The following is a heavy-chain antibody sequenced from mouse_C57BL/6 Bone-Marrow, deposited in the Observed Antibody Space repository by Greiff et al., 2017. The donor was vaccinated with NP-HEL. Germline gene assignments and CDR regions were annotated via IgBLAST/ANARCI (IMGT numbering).Heavy chain of an antibody. CDR3: EITAPYSNYEHYFDY. J-gene: IGHJ2*01. CDR2: IHPSDSDT. V-gene: IGHV1-74*01. CDR1: GYTFTSYW. Sequence: QVQLQQPGAELVKPGASVKVSCKASGYTFTSYWMHWVKQRPGQGLEWIGRIHPSDSDTNYNQKFKGKATLTVDKSSSTAYMQLSSLTSEDSAVYYCEITAPYSNYEHYFDYWGQGTTLTVSS. D-gene: IGHD2-5*01.